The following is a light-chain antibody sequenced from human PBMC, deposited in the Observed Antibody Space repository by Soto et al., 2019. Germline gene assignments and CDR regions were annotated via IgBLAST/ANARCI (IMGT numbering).Light chain of an antibody. CDR2: EAS. CDR3: QQYNSYLWT. CDR1: QTFGRW. J-gene: IGKJ1*01. V-gene: IGKV1-5*03. Sequence: DIQMTQSPSTLSASVGDRVTITCRASQTFGRWLAWFQQKQGKGPKLLIYEASNLQSGVPSRFSGSGSGTKLTITLSSLQPDDCATYYGQQYNSYLWTFGQGTKVDIK.